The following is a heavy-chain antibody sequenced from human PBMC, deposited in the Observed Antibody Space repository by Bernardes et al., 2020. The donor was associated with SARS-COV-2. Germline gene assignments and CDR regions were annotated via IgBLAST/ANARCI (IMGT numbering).Heavy chain of an antibody. CDR1: FFPFLLSA. CDR2: IIGSGVIT. CDR3: AKDRLYDFWSGPNWFDP. D-gene: IGHD3-3*01. J-gene: IGHJ5*02. V-gene: IGHV3-23*01. Sequence: SLLLSFSSSFFPFLLSAMSWVRQAPGKGLELVSAIIGSGVITYYADSVKGRFTISIDNSKNTLYLQMNSLRAEDTAVYYCAKDRLYDFWSGPNWFDPWGQGTLVTVSS.